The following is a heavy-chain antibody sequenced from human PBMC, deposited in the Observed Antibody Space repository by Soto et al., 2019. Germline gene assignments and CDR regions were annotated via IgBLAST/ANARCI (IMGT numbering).Heavy chain of an antibody. J-gene: IGHJ4*02. CDR1: GYTFTNYA. CDR2: INAGNGNT. V-gene: IGHV1-3*01. D-gene: IGHD3-22*01. Sequence: QVQLVQSGAEVKKPGASVKVSCKASGYTFTNYAMHWVRQAPGQRLEWMGWINAGNGNTKYSQQFQGRVTITRDTSASTAYMELRSLRSEDTAVYYCARRSGYYYLEYWGQGTLVTVSS. CDR3: ARRSGYYYLEY.